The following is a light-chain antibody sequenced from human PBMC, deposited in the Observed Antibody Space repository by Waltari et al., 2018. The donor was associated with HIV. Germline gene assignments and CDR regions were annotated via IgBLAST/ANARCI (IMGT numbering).Light chain of an antibody. Sequence: DIQMTQSPSSVSASVGDRVTITCRASQGTNNWVAWYQQKPGRAPKLLIYNAYRLQSGVSSRFSGSGSGTEFALTISSLQPEDFATYYCLQANSFPYTFGQGTKLEIK. V-gene: IGKV1-12*01. CDR2: NAY. CDR3: LQANSFPYT. J-gene: IGKJ2*01. CDR1: QGTNNW.